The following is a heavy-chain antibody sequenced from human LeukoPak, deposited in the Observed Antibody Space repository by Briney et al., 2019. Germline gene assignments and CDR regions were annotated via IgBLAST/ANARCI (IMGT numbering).Heavy chain of an antibody. CDR1: GDTLSSNSAA. CDR3: ARGFALDF. J-gene: IGHJ3*01. Sequence: SQTLSLTCDIPGDTLSSNSAAWNCIRHSPSRGLEWLGRTYYRSKWYYDYAVSVKSRITISPDTSKNQFSLQLNSVTADDTAVYYCARGFALDFWGQGTMVSVSS. CDR2: TYYRSKWYY. V-gene: IGHV6-1*01.